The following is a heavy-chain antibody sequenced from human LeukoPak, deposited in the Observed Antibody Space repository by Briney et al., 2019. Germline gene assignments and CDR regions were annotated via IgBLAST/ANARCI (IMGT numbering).Heavy chain of an antibody. V-gene: IGHV4-59*01. CDR2: ISYSGST. CDR1: GGSISSYY. J-gene: IGHJ4*02. CDR3: ARDLGDRYFDY. Sequence: SETLSLTCTVSGGSISSYYCSWIRQRPGERLEWIGYISYSGSTSYHPSLKSRVTISVDTSKNEFSLKLRSVTAADTAVYYCARDLGDRYFDYWGQGTLVTVSS. D-gene: IGHD3-16*01.